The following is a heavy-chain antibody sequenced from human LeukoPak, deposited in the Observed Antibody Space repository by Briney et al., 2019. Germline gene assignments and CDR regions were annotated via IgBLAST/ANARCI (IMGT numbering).Heavy chain of an antibody. CDR2: INPSGGST. Sequence: ASVKVSCKASGYTFTSYYMHWVRQAPGQGLEWMGIINPSGGSTSYAQKFQGRVTMTRDMSTSTVYMELSSLRSEDTAVYYCARELNYYDSSGLKVDAFDIWGQGTMVTVSS. D-gene: IGHD3-22*01. V-gene: IGHV1-46*01. CDR3: ARELNYYDSSGLKVDAFDI. J-gene: IGHJ3*02. CDR1: GYTFTSYY.